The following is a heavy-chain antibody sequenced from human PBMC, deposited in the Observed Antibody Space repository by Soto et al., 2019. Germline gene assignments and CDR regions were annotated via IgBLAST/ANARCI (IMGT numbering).Heavy chain of an antibody. CDR3: ARELGYCSGGSCYMDGAFDF. Sequence: GGSLRLSCAASGFTFSSYAMSWVRQAPGKGLEWVAVISYDGSNKYYADSVKGRFTISRDNSKNTLYVQMNSLRAEDTAVYYCARELGYCSGGSCYMDGAFDFWGQGTMVTVSS. J-gene: IGHJ3*01. V-gene: IGHV3-30*04. CDR2: ISYDGSNK. D-gene: IGHD2-15*01. CDR1: GFTFSSYA.